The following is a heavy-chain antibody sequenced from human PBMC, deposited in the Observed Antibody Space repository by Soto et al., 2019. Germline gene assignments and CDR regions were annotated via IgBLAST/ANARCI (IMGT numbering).Heavy chain of an antibody. D-gene: IGHD3-10*01. Sequence: EVQLLESGGGLVQPGGSLRLSCAASGFTFSSYAMSWVRQAPGKGLEWVSAISGSGGSTYYADSVKGRFTISRDNSKNTLYLQMNSLRAEDKAVYYCAKTSRGFWYFDYWGQGTLVTVSS. CDR1: GFTFSSYA. CDR2: ISGSGGST. CDR3: AKTSRGFWYFDY. V-gene: IGHV3-23*01. J-gene: IGHJ4*02.